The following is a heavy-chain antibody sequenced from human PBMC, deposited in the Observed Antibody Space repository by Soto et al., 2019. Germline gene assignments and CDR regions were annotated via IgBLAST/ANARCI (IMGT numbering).Heavy chain of an antibody. Sequence: QVQVVESGGGVVQPGRSLRLSCVASGFTISKYGMHWVRQAPGKGLEWVAVIWHDGSYKYNADSVKGRFTVSRDNSRNTLYLQMNSLKAEDTAVYYCARGNWNNDYFDCWGQGTLVTVSS. D-gene: IGHD1-1*01. CDR1: GFTISKYG. CDR2: IWHDGSYK. V-gene: IGHV3-33*01. J-gene: IGHJ4*02. CDR3: ARGNWNNDYFDC.